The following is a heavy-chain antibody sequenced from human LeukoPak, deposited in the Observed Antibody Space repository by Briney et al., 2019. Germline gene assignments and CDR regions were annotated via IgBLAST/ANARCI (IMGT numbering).Heavy chain of an antibody. Sequence: GGFLRLSCAASGFIFSSYGMHWVRQAPGKGLEGVAVISYDGRNKYYADSVKGRFTISRDNSKNTLYLQMNSRRAEDTAVYYCAKGVSGWYVFDYWGQGTLVTVSS. CDR3: AKGVSGWYVFDY. J-gene: IGHJ4*02. CDR2: ISYDGRNK. V-gene: IGHV3-30*18. CDR1: GFIFSSYG. D-gene: IGHD6-19*01.